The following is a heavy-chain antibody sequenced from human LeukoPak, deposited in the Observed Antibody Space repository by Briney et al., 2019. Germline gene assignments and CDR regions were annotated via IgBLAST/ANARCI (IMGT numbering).Heavy chain of an antibody. CDR1: GGTFIIYA. J-gene: IGHJ4*02. D-gene: IGHD3-10*01. CDR3: ARGGAGDY. V-gene: IGHV1-69*17. CDR2: IIPIFGIA. Sequence: SVKVSFKASGGTFIIYAISWVRQAPGQGLEWMGRIIPIFGIANYTQKFQGRVTITADKSTSTAYMELSSLRSEDTAVYYCARGGAGDYWGQGTLVTVSS.